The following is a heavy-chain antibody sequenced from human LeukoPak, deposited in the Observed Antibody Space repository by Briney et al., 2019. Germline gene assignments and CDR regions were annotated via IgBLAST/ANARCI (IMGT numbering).Heavy chain of an antibody. CDR2: IHDSGRS. CDR1: GGPTSDHY. D-gene: IGHD1-1*01. Sequence: SETLSLTCTVSGGPTSDHYWSWIRQPPGKGLEWIGYIHDSGRSDYNPSLKSRVSISVDTSKNQLSLKLSSVTAADTAVYYCASAHTNNWHVDYWGQGTLVTVSS. V-gene: IGHV4-59*11. J-gene: IGHJ4*02. CDR3: ASAHTNNWHVDY.